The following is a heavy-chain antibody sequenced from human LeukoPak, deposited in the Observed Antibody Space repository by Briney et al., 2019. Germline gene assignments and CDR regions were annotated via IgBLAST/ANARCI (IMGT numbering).Heavy chain of an antibody. V-gene: IGHV4-30-2*01. J-gene: IGHJ4*02. CDR3: ARTDWGSEYYFDY. Sequence: SETLSLTCTVSNGSISSGGYYWSWTRQPPGKGLEWIGYIFHTGNTYYSPSLKSRVTISVDTSKNQFSLNLNSVTAADTAVYYCARTDWGSEYYFDYWGQGTLVTVSS. CDR2: IFHTGNT. D-gene: IGHD7-27*01. CDR1: NGSISSGGYY.